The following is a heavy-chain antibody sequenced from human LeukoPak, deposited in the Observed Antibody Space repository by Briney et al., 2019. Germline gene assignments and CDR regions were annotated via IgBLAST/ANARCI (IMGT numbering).Heavy chain of an antibody. CDR2: INSDGSSP. Sequence: TGGSLRLSCAASGFTFSNYRMHWVRQAPGKGLVWVSGINSDGSSPSYADSVKGRFTISRDNSKNTLYLQMNSLRAEDTAVYYCARGPTYSSSWYYFDYWGQGTLVTVSS. J-gene: IGHJ4*02. CDR1: GFTFSNYR. CDR3: ARGPTYSSSWYYFDY. D-gene: IGHD6-13*01. V-gene: IGHV3-74*01.